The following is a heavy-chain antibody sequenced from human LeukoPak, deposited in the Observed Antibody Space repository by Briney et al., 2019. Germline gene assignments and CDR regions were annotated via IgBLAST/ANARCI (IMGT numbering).Heavy chain of an antibody. Sequence: SETLSLTCAVYGGSFSGYYWSWIRQPPGKGLEWIGEINHSGSTNCNPSLKSRVTISVDTSKNQFSLKLSSVTAADTAVYYCARGRSSWYFGALRFDYWGQGTLVTVSS. CDR3: ARGRSSWYFGALRFDY. CDR1: GGSFSGYY. D-gene: IGHD6-13*01. CDR2: INHSGST. J-gene: IGHJ4*02. V-gene: IGHV4-34*01.